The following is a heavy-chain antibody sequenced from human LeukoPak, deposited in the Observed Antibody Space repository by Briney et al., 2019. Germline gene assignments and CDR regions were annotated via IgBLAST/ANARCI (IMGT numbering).Heavy chain of an antibody. CDR3: ERGYRRMDYFDY. Sequence: ASVKVSCKASGGTFSNYAVSWMRQAPGQGLEWMGIINPSGGTTSYAQKFQGRVTMTRDMSTSTVYMELSSLRSEDTAVYYCERGYRRMDYFDYWGQGTLVTVSS. J-gene: IGHJ4*02. V-gene: IGHV1-46*01. CDR1: GGTFSNYA. CDR2: INPSGGTT. D-gene: IGHD2-15*01.